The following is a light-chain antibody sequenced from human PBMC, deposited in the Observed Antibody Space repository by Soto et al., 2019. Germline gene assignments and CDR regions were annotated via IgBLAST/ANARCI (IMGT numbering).Light chain of an antibody. J-gene: IGKJ5*01. V-gene: IGKV3D-15*01. Sequence: DIVLTQSPATLSVSPGERATPSCRATQSVSRNLAWYQQKPGQAPRLLIYDASTRATGTPARFSGSGTGTKFTLRISSLQPEDFAVYSCQKYNNWPINCGKGPRREIK. CDR2: DAS. CDR3: QKYNNWPIN. CDR1: QSVSRN.